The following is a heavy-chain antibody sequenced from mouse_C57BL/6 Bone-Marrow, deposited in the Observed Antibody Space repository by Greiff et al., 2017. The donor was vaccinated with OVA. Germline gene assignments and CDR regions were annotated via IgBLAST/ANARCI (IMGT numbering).Heavy chain of an antibody. CDR2: INPYNGGT. D-gene: IGHD1-1*01. Sequence: VQLKESGPVLVKPGASVKMSCKASGYTFTDYYMNWVKQSHGKSLEWIGVINPYNGGTSYNQKFKGKATLTVDKSSSTAYMELNSLTSEDSAVYYCAREGFITTPYFDYWGQGTTRTVSS. J-gene: IGHJ2*01. CDR3: AREGFITTPYFDY. CDR1: GYTFTDYY. V-gene: IGHV1-19*01.